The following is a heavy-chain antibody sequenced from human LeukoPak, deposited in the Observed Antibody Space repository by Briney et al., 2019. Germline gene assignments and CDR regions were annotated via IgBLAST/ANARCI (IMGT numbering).Heavy chain of an antibody. CDR1: GFTFSSYS. Sequence: GGSLRLSCAASGFTFSSYSMNWVRQAPGKGLEWVSSISSSSDYIYYVDSLKGRFTISRDNAENSLFLQMNSLRAEDTAVYYCAREGYGDYYFDYWGQGTLVTVSS. V-gene: IGHV3-21*01. CDR3: AREGYGDYYFDY. D-gene: IGHD4-17*01. J-gene: IGHJ4*02. CDR2: ISSSSDYI.